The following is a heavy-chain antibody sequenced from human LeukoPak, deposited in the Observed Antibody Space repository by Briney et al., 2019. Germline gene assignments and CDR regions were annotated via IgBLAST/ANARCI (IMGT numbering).Heavy chain of an antibody. CDR3: AREEGTSYPGWFDH. V-gene: IGHV1-69*01. J-gene: IGHJ5*02. Sequence: GASVTVSCKASGGTFSSYAISWVRQAPGQGLEWMGGIIPIFGTANYAQKFQGRVTITADESTSTAYMELSSLRSEDTAVYYCAREEGTSYPGWFDHWGQGTLVTVSS. D-gene: IGHD2-2*01. CDR2: IIPIFGTA. CDR1: GGTFSSYA.